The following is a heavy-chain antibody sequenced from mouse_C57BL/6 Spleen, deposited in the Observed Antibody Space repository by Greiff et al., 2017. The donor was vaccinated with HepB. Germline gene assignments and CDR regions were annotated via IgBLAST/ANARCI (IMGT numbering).Heavy chain of an antibody. Sequence: VQLQQPGAELVKPGASVKLSCKASGYTFTSYWMHWVKQRPGQGLEWIGMIHPYSGSTNYNEKFKSKATLTVDKSSSTAYMQLSSLTSEDSAVYYCARDASGSSPYFDDWGQGTTLTVSS. J-gene: IGHJ2*01. D-gene: IGHD1-1*01. CDR2: IHPYSGST. V-gene: IGHV1-64*01. CDR1: GYTFTSYW. CDR3: ARDASGSSPYFDD.